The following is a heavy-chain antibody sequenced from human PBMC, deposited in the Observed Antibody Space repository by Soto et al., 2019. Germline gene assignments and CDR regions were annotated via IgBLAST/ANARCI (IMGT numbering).Heavy chain of an antibody. CDR3: ARLAYYDFWSGYYTTWGYFDY. D-gene: IGHD3-3*01. J-gene: IGHJ4*02. V-gene: IGHV3-30-3*01. CDR1: GFTFSSYA. CDR2: ISYDGSNK. Sequence: QVQLVESGGGVVQPGRSLRLSCAASGFTFSSYAMHWVRQAPGKGLAWVAVISYDGSNKYYADSVKGRFTISRDNSKNTLYLQMNSLRAEDTAVYYCARLAYYDFWSGYYTTWGYFDYWGQGTLVTVSS.